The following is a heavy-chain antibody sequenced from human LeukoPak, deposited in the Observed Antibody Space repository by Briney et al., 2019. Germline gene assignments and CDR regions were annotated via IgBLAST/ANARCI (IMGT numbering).Heavy chain of an antibody. J-gene: IGHJ4*02. CDR1: GFTVSSNY. D-gene: IGHD3-22*01. CDR3: ARDLGGYPLNY. V-gene: IGHV3-53*01. CDR2: IYSGGST. Sequence: GGSLRLSCAASGFTVSSNYMSWVRQAPGKGLEWVSIIYSGGSTYYADSVKGRFTISRDNSKNTLYLQMNSLRAEDTAVYYCARDLGGYPLNYWGQGTLVTVSS.